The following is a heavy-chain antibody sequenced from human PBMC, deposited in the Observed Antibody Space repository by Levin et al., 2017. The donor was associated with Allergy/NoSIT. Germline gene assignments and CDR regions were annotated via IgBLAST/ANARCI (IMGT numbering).Heavy chain of an antibody. CDR1: GFTFSSYA. CDR2: ISYDGSNK. D-gene: IGHD5-24*01. CDR3: ARDLKGRRDGYKKGVGGVWYYYYYGMDV. J-gene: IGHJ6*02. V-gene: IGHV3-30*04. Sequence: GESLKISCAASGFTFSSYAMHWVRQAPGKGLEWVAVISYDGSNKYYADSVKGRFTISRDNSKNTLYLQMNSLRAEDTAVYYCARDLKGRRDGYKKGVGGVWYYYYYGMDVWGQGTTVTVSS.